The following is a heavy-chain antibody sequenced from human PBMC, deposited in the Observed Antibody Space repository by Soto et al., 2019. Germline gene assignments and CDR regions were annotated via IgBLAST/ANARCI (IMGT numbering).Heavy chain of an antibody. CDR3: AKCFWGQLLCRQSTIDY. V-gene: IGHV3-30*18. CDR2: ISYDGSNK. J-gene: IGHJ4*02. CDR1: GFTFSSYG. Sequence: PGGSLRLSCAASGFTFSSYGMHWVRQAPGKGLEWVAVISYDGSNKYYADSVKGRFTISRDNSKNTLYLQMNSLRAEDTAVYYCAKCFWGQLLCRQSTIDYWGQGTLVTVSS. D-gene: IGHD2-2*01.